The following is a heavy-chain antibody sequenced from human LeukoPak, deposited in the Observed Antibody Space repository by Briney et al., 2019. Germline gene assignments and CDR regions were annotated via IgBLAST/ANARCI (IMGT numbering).Heavy chain of an antibody. J-gene: IGHJ4*02. V-gene: IGHV1-2*02. Sequence: GASVKVSCKAYGYTFTGYFMHWVRQAPGQGLEWMGRINLNSGGTHYAQKFQGRVTMTRDTSISTAYMELSRLRSDDTAVYYCARDPGYSSPRGDYWGQGTLVTVSS. CDR3: ARDPGYSSPRGDY. CDR2: INLNSGGT. CDR1: GYTFTGYF. D-gene: IGHD5-18*01.